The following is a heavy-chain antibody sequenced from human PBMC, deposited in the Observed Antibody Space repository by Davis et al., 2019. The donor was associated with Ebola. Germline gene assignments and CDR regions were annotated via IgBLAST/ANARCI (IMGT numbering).Heavy chain of an antibody. CDR3: ARGRYSYGYFDY. J-gene: IGHJ4*02. Sequence: MPSETLSLTCTVSGGSIISSSSYWGWIRQPPRKGLEWIGSIYYSGITYYNPSLKSRVTISVDTSKNQFSLKLSSVTAADTAVYYCARGRYSYGYFDYWGQGTLVTVSP. V-gene: IGHV4-39*07. CDR2: IYYSGIT. D-gene: IGHD5-18*01. CDR1: GGSIISSSSY.